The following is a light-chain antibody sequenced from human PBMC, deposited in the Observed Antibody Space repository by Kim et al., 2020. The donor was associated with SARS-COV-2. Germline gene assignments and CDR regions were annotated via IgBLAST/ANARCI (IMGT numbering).Light chain of an antibody. J-gene: IGLJ2*01. Sequence: QSVLTQPPSASGTPGQRVTISCSGSNSNIGRNYVYWYQQLPGTAPKLLIYNNNQRPSGVPDRFSGSKSGTSASLAISGLRSEDEADYYCSTWDDSLSGPEFGGGTQLTVL. CDR2: NNN. CDR3: STWDDSLSGPE. CDR1: NSNIGRNY. V-gene: IGLV1-47*02.